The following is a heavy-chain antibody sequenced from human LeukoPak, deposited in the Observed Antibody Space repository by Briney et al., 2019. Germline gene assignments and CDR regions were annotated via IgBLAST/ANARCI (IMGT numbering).Heavy chain of an antibody. J-gene: IGHJ4*02. D-gene: IGHD6-13*01. CDR3: ARDGKAAALFGDY. Sequence: ASVKVSCKAAGYNFTAYYIHWVRQAPGQGLEWMGWINPNSDATNYAQKFEGRVTMTRDTSISTAYMELSRLISDDTAVYYCARDGKAAALFGDYWGQGTLVTVSS. CDR1: GYNFTAYY. CDR2: INPNSDAT. V-gene: IGHV1-2*02.